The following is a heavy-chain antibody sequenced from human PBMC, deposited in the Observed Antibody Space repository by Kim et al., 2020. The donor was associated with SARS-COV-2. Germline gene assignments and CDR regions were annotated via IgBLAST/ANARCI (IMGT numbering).Heavy chain of an antibody. Sequence: GGSLRLSCAASGFTFSDYYMSWIRQAPGKGLEWVSHISSSSSYTNYADSVRGRFTISRDNAKNSLYLQMNSLRAEDTAVYYCATPTGYSVYPGWGQGTLVTVSS. CDR2: ISSSSSYT. V-gene: IGHV3-11*03. D-gene: IGHD3-9*01. J-gene: IGHJ4*02. CDR1: GFTFSDYY. CDR3: ATPTGYSVYPG.